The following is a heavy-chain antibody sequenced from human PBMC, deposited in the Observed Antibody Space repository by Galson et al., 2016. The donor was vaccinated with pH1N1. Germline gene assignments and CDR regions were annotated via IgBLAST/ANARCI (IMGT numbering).Heavy chain of an antibody. V-gene: IGHV1-69*05. J-gene: IGHJ4*02. CDR1: GGTFSSTFA. Sequence: SVKVSCKASGGTFSSTFALGWVRQAPGHGLEWMGSSIPFLGTEKYAQRFQGRVTITRDESTNTAYMELSRLRSEATAMYYCARLYSYDSTGSGLFDYWGRGTQVTVSS. D-gene: IGHD3-22*01. CDR3: ARLYSYDSTGSGLFDY. CDR2: SIPFLGTE.